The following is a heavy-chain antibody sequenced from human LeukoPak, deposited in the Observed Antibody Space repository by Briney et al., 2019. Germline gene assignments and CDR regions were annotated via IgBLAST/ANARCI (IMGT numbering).Heavy chain of an antibody. CDR1: GGSISSSSYY. J-gene: IGHJ4*02. V-gene: IGHV4-39*02. D-gene: IGHD6-6*01. CDR3: ARDLKQLAHYFDY. CDR2: IYYSGST. Sequence: SETLSLTCTVSGGSISSSSYYWGWIRQPPGKGLEWIGSIYYSGSTYYNPSLKSRVTISVDTSKNQFSLKLSSVTAADTAVYYCARDLKQLAHYFDYWGQGTLVTVSS.